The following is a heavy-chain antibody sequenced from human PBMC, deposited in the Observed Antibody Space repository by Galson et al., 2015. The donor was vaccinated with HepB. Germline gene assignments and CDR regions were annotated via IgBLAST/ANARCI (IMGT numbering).Heavy chain of an antibody. Sequence: SVKVSCKASGYTFTSYAMHWVRQAPGQRLEWMGWINAGNGNTKYSQKFQGRVTITRDTSASTAYMELSSLRSEDTAVYYCARSVEVAATPFGAFDIWGQGTMVTVSS. D-gene: IGHD2-15*01. J-gene: IGHJ3*02. CDR1: GYTFTSYA. CDR2: INAGNGNT. CDR3: ARSVEVAATPFGAFDI. V-gene: IGHV1-3*01.